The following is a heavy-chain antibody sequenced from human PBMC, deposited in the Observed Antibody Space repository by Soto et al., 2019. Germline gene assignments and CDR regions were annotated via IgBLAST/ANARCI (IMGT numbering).Heavy chain of an antibody. CDR2: ISSSSSTI. V-gene: IGHV3-48*01. CDR3: ARVRRYDFWSGSDYYYYMDV. Sequence: GGSLRLSCAASGFTFSSYSMNWVRQAPGKGLEWVSYISSSSSTIYYADSVKGRFTISRENAKNSLYLQMNSLRAEDTAVYYCARVRRYDFWSGSDYYYYMDVWGKGTTVTVSS. CDR1: GFTFSSYS. D-gene: IGHD3-3*01. J-gene: IGHJ6*03.